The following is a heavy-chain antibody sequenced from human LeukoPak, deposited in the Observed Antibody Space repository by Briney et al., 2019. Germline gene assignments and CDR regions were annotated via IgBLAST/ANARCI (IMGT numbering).Heavy chain of an antibody. Sequence: PSETLSLTCTVSGVSISNYDWSWIRQPPGKRLELLGYIYYSGSTNYNPSLKSRVSISADTSKNQFSLKLTSVTAADTAVYYCARRGGSPLGAFDIWGQGTMVTVSS. CDR3: ARRGGSPLGAFDI. D-gene: IGHD1-26*01. J-gene: IGHJ3*02. CDR1: GVSISNYD. CDR2: IYYSGST. V-gene: IGHV4-59*01.